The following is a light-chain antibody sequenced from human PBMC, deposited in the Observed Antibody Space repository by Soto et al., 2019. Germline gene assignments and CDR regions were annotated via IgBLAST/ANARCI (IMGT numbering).Light chain of an antibody. CDR3: MQTLETPIT. V-gene: IGKV2-28*01. J-gene: IGKJ5*01. CDR1: QSLLHRDGYRH. CDR2: LGS. Sequence: EIAMTQSPLSLPVTPGEPASISCRPSQSLLHRDGYRHLAWYLQRPGQSPHLLIYLGSHRAPVAPDRFSGSGSGTDFTLRITRVEAEDVGVYYCMQTLETPITFGQGTRLEI.